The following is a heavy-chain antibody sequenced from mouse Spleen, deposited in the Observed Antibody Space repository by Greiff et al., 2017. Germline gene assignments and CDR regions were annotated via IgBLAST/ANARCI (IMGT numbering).Heavy chain of an antibody. J-gene: IGHJ4*01. CDR3: VSGDYYGSSSYAMDY. V-gene: IGHV10-1*01. CDR1: GFSFNTYA. CDR2: IRSKSNNYAT. D-gene: IGHD1-1*01. Sequence: DVKLVESGGGLVQPKGSLKLSCAASGFSFNTYAMNWVRQAPGKGLEWVARIRSKSNNYATYYADSVKDRFTISRDDSESMLYLQMNNLKTEDTAMYYCVSGDYYGSSSYAMDYWGQGTSVTVSS.